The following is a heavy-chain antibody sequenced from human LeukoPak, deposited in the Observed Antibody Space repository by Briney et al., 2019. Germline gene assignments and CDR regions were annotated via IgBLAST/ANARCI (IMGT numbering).Heavy chain of an antibody. D-gene: IGHD2-15*01. J-gene: IGHJ4*02. Sequence: GTSLRLSCAASGFSFSTYAMHWVRQAPGKGLDWVAMIWSDASNQYYADSVKGRFTISRDNSKNTLYLQLNSLRAEDTAVYYCARERHCSGGSCFHFDYWGQGTLVTVSS. CDR2: IWSDASNQ. CDR1: GFSFSTYA. CDR3: ARERHCSGGSCFHFDY. V-gene: IGHV3-33*01.